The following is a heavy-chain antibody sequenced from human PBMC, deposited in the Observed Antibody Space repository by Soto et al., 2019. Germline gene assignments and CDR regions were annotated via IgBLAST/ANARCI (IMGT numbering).Heavy chain of an antibody. D-gene: IGHD2-21*02. CDR3: AHSRCGGDCLQSYPSHYDYGMDV. V-gene: IGHV2-5*02. Sequence: QITLKESGPTLVKPTQTLTLTCTFSGFSLSTSGVGVGWIRQPPGKALEWLALIYWDDDKRYSPSLKSRLTIPKDTSKNQVVLTMTNMDPVDTATYYCAHSRCGGDCLQSYPSHYDYGMDVWGQGTTVTVSS. CDR2: IYWDDDK. CDR1: GFSLSTSGVG. J-gene: IGHJ6*02.